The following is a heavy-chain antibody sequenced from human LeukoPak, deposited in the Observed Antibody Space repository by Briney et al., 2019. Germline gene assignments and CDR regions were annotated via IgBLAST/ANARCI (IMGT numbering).Heavy chain of an antibody. D-gene: IGHD4-17*01. CDR2: IRYDGSNK. CDR1: GFTFSSYG. CDR3: AKEPDPYGDYGEDWFDP. Sequence: GGTLRLSCAASGFTFSSYGMHWVRQAPGKGLEGVAFIRYDGSNKYYADSVKGRFTISRDNSKNTLYLQMNSLRAEDTAVYYCAKEPDPYGDYGEDWFDPWGQGTLVTVSS. J-gene: IGHJ5*02. V-gene: IGHV3-30*02.